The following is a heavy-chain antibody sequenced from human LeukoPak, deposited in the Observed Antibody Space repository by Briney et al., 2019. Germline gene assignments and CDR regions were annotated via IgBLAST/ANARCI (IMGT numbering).Heavy chain of an antibody. D-gene: IGHD4/OR15-4a*01. CDR2: INLSGGST. Sequence: ASVKVSCKASGYTFTGYYMHWVRQAPGQGLEWLGIINLSGGSTHYPQKFQDRVTMTRDTSTSTVYMELSSLRSEDTAVYYCARDLDYGEKSEDYWGQGTLATVSS. J-gene: IGHJ4*02. CDR3: ARDLDYGEKSEDY. CDR1: GYTFTGYY. V-gene: IGHV1-46*01.